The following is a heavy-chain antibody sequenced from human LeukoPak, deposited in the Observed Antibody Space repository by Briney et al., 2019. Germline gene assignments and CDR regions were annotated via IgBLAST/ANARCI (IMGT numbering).Heavy chain of an antibody. CDR2: IFPGDSET. CDR3: ARQWRGYSYGWFPFNL. V-gene: IGHV5-51*01. J-gene: IGHJ3*01. Sequence: GESLKISCKGSGYSFTTHWIGWVRQMPGKGLEWMGVIFPGDSETRYSPSFQGQVTISADKSISTAYLQWSSLKASDTAMYYCARQWRGYSYGWFPFNLWGQGTMVTVSS. CDR1: GYSFTTHW. D-gene: IGHD5-18*01.